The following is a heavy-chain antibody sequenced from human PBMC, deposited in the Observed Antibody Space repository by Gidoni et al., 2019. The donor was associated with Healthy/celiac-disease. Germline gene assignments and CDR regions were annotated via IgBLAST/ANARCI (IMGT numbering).Heavy chain of an antibody. CDR3: ARATSSIAAAGTGDY. CDR2: VKQDGSEK. CDR1: GCTFRSYW. D-gene: IGHD6-13*01. V-gene: IGHV3-7*03. J-gene: IGHJ4*02. Sequence: EVKLVESGGGLVQPGGSLSLSCAASGCTFRSYWMSWVRQAPGKGLEWVANVKQDGSEKYYVDSVKGRFTISRDNAKNSLYLQMNSLRAEDTAVYYCARATSSIAAAGTGDYWGQGTLVTVSS.